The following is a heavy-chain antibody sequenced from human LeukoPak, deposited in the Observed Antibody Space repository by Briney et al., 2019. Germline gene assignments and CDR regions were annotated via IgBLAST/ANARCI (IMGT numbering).Heavy chain of an antibody. CDR3: AERGVGPTTDAFDI. CDR2: FYFSGSS. CDR1: GGSVSSSNFY. J-gene: IGHJ3*02. V-gene: IGHV4-39*07. D-gene: IGHD1-26*01. Sequence: SETLSLTCSVSGGSVSSSNFYWGWVRQAPGKGLEWIGSFYFSGSSFHNPSLKSRVLMSGDKSKNHLSLKLRSVTAADTAVYYCAERGVGPTTDAFDIWGRGTMVTVSS.